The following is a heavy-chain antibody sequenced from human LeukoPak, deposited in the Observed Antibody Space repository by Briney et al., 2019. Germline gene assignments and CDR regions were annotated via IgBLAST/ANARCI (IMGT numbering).Heavy chain of an antibody. V-gene: IGHV4-59*01. J-gene: IGHJ2*01. CDR3: ARDVQWLTRSYWYFDL. CDR2: IYYSGST. Sequence: PSETLSLTCTVSGGSIGSYYWSWIRQPPGKGLEWIGYIYYSGSTNYNPSLKSRVTISVDTSKNQFSLKLSSVTAADTAVYYCARDVQWLTRSYWYFDLWGRGTLVTVSS. D-gene: IGHD6-19*01. CDR1: GGSIGSYY.